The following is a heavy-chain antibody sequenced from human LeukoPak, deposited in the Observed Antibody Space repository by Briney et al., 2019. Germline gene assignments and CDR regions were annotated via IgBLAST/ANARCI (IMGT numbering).Heavy chain of an antibody. J-gene: IGHJ4*02. V-gene: IGHV3-11*05. D-gene: IGHD1-26*01. CDR1: GFTFSDYY. CDR3: AREYSGIFDY. CDR2: ISSSSDYT. Sequence: PGGSLRLTCAASGFTFSDYYMSWIRQAPGKGLEWVSYISSSSDYTNYADSVKGRFTISRDNAKNPLYLQMNSQRAEDTAVYYCAREYSGIFDYWGQGALVTVSS.